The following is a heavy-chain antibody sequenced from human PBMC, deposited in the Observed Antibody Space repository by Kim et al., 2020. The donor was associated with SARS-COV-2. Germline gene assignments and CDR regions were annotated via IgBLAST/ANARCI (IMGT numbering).Heavy chain of an antibody. J-gene: IGHJ4*02. CDR3: AKGPPKDTAMGYFDY. V-gene: IGHV3-33*06. D-gene: IGHD5-18*01. CDR2: IWYDGSNK. CDR1: GFTFSSYG. Sequence: GGSLRLSCAASGFTFSSYGMHWVRQAPGKGLEWVAVIWYDGSNKYYADSVKGRFTISRDNSKNTLYLQMNSLRAEDTAVYYCAKGPPKDTAMGYFDYCGQGTLVRVSS.